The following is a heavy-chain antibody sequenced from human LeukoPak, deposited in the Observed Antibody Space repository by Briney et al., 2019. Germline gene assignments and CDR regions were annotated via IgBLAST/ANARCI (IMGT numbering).Heavy chain of an antibody. D-gene: IGHD2-15*01. V-gene: IGHV3-11*01. Sequence: GGSLRLSCAASGFTFSDYYMSWIRQAPGKGLEWVSYISSSGSTIYYADSVKGRFTISRDNAKNSLYLQMNSPRAEDTAVYYCARDLWGYCSGGSCYYFDYWGQGTLVTVSS. CDR1: GFTFSDYY. J-gene: IGHJ4*02. CDR3: ARDLWGYCSGGSCYYFDY. CDR2: ISSSGSTI.